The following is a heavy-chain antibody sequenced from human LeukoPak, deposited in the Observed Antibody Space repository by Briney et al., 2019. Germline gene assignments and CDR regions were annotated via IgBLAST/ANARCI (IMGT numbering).Heavy chain of an antibody. Sequence: ASVTVSCTASGYTFTSHGISWVRQAPGQGLEWMGWISAYNGNTNYAQKFQGRVTMTTDTSTSTAYMELRSLRSDDTAVYYCARKGYCGSTSCYGYYYYYGMDVWGQGTTVTVSS. V-gene: IGHV1-18*01. CDR2: ISAYNGNT. J-gene: IGHJ6*02. CDR3: ARKGYCGSTSCYGYYYYYGMDV. CDR1: GYTFTSHG. D-gene: IGHD2-2*01.